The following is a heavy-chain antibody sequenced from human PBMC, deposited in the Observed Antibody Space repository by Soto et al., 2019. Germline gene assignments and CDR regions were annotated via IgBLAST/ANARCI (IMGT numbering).Heavy chain of an antibody. J-gene: IGHJ6*02. CDR1: GYTFTGYY. CDR2: ISPNSGGT. D-gene: IGHD5-18*01. CDR3: ARAPWIQLWSYYYYGMDV. V-gene: IGHV1-2*02. Sequence: ASVKVSCKASGYTFTGYYIHWVRQAPGQGLEWMGWISPNSGGTNYAQKFQGRVTMTTDTSTSTAYMELRSLRSDDTAVYYCARAPWIQLWSYYYYGMDVWGQGTTVTVSS.